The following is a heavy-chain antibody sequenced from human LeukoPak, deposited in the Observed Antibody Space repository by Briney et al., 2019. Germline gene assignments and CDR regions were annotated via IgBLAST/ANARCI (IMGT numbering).Heavy chain of an antibody. CDR3: AGVFSGRRPFEL. D-gene: IGHD3-10*01. Sequence: PSETLSLTCTVSVGSIIVSCWICFRSPPGKGLEWIGFIYYRGTTNNNPSLKSRVTTSIDTSKKQFSLNLSSVTAADTAIYYCAGVFSGRRPFELWGQGILVTVSS. CDR2: IYYRGTT. CDR1: VGSIIVSC. J-gene: IGHJ4*02. V-gene: IGHV4-59*03.